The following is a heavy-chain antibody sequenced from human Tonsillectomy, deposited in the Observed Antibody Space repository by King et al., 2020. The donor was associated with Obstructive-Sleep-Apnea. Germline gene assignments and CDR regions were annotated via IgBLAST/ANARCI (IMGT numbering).Heavy chain of an antibody. V-gene: IGHV4-59*01. J-gene: IGHJ4*02. D-gene: IGHD2-15*01. CDR3: AGDSSYCSGGSCYSADFDY. CDR2: FHDSGST. CDR1: GASFSSYY. Sequence: VQLQESGPGLVKPSETLSLTCTVSGASFSSYYWSWIRQPPGKGLEWIGNFHDSGSTNYSPSLKRRVTISVDTSNNQFSLKLSSVTAADTAVYYCAGDSSYCSGGSCYSADFDYWGQGTLVTVSS.